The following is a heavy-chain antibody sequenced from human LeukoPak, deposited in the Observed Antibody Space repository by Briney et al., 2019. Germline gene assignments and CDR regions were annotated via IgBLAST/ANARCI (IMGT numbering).Heavy chain of an antibody. J-gene: IGHJ4*02. D-gene: IGHD4-11*01. Sequence: GGSLRLSCAASGFTFSSYAMSWVRQAPGKGLEWVSLISGSGDKTYYADSVKGRFTISRDNSKNTLYLQVNSLRADDTAVYYCAKDDPNDYKPWIYWGQGTLVTVSS. CDR1: GFTFSSYA. CDR2: ISGSGDKT. CDR3: AKDDPNDYKPWIY. V-gene: IGHV3-23*01.